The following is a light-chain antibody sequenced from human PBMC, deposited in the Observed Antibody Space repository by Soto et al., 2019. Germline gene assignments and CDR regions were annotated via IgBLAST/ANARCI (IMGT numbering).Light chain of an antibody. V-gene: IGKV3-15*01. J-gene: IGKJ1*01. CDR1: QSVSSN. CDR2: GAS. CDR3: QQYNNWPPWT. Sequence: EIVMTQSPATLSVSPGERATLSCRASQSVSSNLAWYQQKPGQAPRLLIYGASTRATGVTARFRGSGSGTEFTLTISSLQSEDFAVYYCQQYNNWPPWTFGQGTKVEIK.